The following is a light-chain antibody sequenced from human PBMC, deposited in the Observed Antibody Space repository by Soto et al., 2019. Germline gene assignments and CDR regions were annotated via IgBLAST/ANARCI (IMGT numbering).Light chain of an antibody. Sequence: QPVLTQPASVSGSPGQSITISCTGTSSDVGGYNYVSWYQQHPGKAPKLMLYDVSNRPSGVSNRFSGSKSGNTASLTISGLQAEDEADYYCSSYTSSSAVVFGGGTKVTVL. V-gene: IGLV2-14*01. CDR1: SSDVGGYNY. CDR2: DVS. J-gene: IGLJ2*01. CDR3: SSYTSSSAVV.